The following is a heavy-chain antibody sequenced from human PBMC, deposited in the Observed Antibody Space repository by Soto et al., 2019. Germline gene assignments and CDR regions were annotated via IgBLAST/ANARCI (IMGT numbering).Heavy chain of an antibody. CDR1: DASISSGDYY. V-gene: IGHV4-30-4*01. D-gene: IGHD4-17*01. CDR2: IFHSGRA. CDR3: ARGNYIDYRSSFDF. J-gene: IGHJ4*02. Sequence: SETLSLTCTVSDASISSGDYYWTWIRQPPGKGMEWIGYIFHSGRADYIPSLTSRVSISVDTSKNIFSLKVKSVTAADTAVYYCARGNYIDYRSSFDFWGQGALVTVSS.